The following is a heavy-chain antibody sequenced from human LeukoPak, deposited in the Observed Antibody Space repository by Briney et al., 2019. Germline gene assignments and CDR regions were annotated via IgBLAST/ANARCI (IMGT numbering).Heavy chain of an antibody. CDR1: GGSISSYY. Sequence: PSETLSLTFTVSGGSISSYYWSWIRQPPGKGLEWIGYIYYSGSTNYNPSLKSRVTISVDTSKNQFSLKLSSVTAADTAVYYCARGSPIVVFDPWGQGTLVTVSS. J-gene: IGHJ5*02. CDR3: ARGSPIVVFDP. V-gene: IGHV4-59*01. D-gene: IGHD2-21*01. CDR2: IYYSGST.